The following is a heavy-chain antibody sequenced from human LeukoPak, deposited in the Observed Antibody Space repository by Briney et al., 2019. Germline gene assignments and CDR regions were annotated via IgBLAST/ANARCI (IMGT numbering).Heavy chain of an antibody. CDR3: AKGGTHWPTGYYYMDV. Sequence: LPGGSLRLSCAASGFTFNSYAVSWVRQAPGKGLEWVSPISGSGGSTYYADSVKGRFTISRDNSKNTLYLQMNSLRAEDTAVYYCAKGGTHWPTGYYYMDVWGKGTTVTVSS. D-gene: IGHD1-1*01. J-gene: IGHJ6*03. CDR1: GFTFNSYA. V-gene: IGHV3-23*01. CDR2: ISGSGGST.